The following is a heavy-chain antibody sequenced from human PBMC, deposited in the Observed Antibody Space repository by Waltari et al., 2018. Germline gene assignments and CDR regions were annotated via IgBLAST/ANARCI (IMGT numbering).Heavy chain of an antibody. CDR3: APLPGGAGQTFDY. CDR2: MEPEDGET. CDR1: GYTFMDYF. V-gene: IGHV1-69-2*01. D-gene: IGHD3-10*01. J-gene: IGHJ4*02. Sequence: EVELVQSGAEVKKPGATVKISCKASGYTFMDYFMHWVQQAPGKGLEWMVRMEPEDGETGSSEKVQGRVTVTADTSTYTAYMVFSSLTSGDTAVYYCAPLPGGAGQTFDYWGQGTLVTVSS.